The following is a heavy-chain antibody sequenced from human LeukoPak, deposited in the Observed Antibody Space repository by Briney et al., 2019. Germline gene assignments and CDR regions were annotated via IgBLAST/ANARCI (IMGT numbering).Heavy chain of an antibody. CDR2: ISTSSSTL. Sequence: PGGSLRLSCAASGFTFSSHSMNWVRQAPGKGLEWVSYISTSSSTLHYADSVKGRFTISRDNARNSLYLQMNSLRDEDTAAYFCARGYGGAFQHWGQGTLVTVSS. D-gene: IGHD4-23*01. J-gene: IGHJ1*01. CDR3: ARGYGGAFQH. CDR1: GFTFSSHS. V-gene: IGHV3-48*02.